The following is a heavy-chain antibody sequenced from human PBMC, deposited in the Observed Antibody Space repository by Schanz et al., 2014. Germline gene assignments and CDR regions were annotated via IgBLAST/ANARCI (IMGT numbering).Heavy chain of an antibody. CDR2: IYTGGST. CDR1: GGFISSINW. Sequence: QVQLQESGPGLVKPSGTLSLTCAVSGGFISSINWWSWVRQSPGTGLEWIGRIYTGGSTIYNPSLKSRVTISVPTSKGRFSLKRSSVTAADTAVYYCASETVQYCDSTTCYESGYIDYWGQGTPVTVSS. D-gene: IGHD2-2*01. V-gene: IGHV4-4*02. J-gene: IGHJ4*02. CDR3: ASETVQYCDSTTCYESGYIDY.